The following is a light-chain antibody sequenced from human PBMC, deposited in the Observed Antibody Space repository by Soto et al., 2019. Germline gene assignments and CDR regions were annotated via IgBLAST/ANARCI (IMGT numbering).Light chain of an antibody. CDR3: QQSSNWPPVN. J-gene: IGKJ5*01. Sequence: EIVLTHSPDTLSFSPLESATLSFRSSQSVSRYLAWYQQKPGQTPRLLIYDASNRATGIPDRFSGSGSGTDFTLTISSLEPEDFAVYYCQQSSNWPPVNFGQGTRLEIK. CDR2: DAS. CDR1: QSVSRY. V-gene: IGKV3-11*01.